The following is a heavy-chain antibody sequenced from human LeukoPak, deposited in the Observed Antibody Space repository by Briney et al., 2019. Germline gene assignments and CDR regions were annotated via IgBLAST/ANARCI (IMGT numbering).Heavy chain of an antibody. V-gene: IGHV4-39*07. D-gene: IGHD3-10*01. Sequence: ASETLSLTCTVSGGSISSSSNYWGWIRQPPGKGLEWIGSFYYSGNTYYNPSLKSRVTISVDTSKNQFSLKLSSVTAADTAVYYCVRWDYGSGEGDNWFDPWGQGTLVTVSS. J-gene: IGHJ5*02. CDR1: GGSISSSSNY. CDR2: FYYSGNT. CDR3: VRWDYGSGEGDNWFDP.